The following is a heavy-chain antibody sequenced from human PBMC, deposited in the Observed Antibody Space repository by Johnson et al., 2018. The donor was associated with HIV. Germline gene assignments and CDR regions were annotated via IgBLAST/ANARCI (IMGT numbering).Heavy chain of an antibody. CDR1: GFIFDDYG. Sequence: VQLVESGGGVVQPGGSLRLSCAASGFIFDDYGMNWVRQAPGEGLEWVSGINWNGGSTSYAGSVRGRFTISRDNAKNSLYLQMNSLRAEDTAVYYCARSFRDYEEDTFDIWGQGTMVTVSS. D-gene: IGHD4-17*01. V-gene: IGHV3-20*04. CDR3: ARSFRDYEEDTFDI. J-gene: IGHJ3*02. CDR2: INWNGGST.